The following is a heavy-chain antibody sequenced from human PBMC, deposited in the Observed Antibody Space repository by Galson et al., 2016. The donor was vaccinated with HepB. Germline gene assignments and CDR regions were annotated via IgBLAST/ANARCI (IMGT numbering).Heavy chain of an antibody. CDR2: IFTGGST. D-gene: IGHD3-22*01. V-gene: IGHV3-66*01. CDR3: AIGDGYSTAFDI. Sequence: SLRLSCAASGFTFSSSYMSWVRQAPGKGLEWVSVIFTGGSTYHAESVKGRFTISRDNSKNTLYLQMNSLRVEDTAVYFCAIGDGYSTAFDIWGQGTMVIVSS. CDR1: GFTFSSSY. J-gene: IGHJ3*02.